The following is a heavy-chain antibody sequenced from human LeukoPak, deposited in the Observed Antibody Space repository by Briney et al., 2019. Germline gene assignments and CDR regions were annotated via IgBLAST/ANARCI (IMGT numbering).Heavy chain of an antibody. V-gene: IGHV3-30*02. D-gene: IGHD1-1*01. CDR1: GFTFSTYG. CDR3: AKCGALDFSDGFDY. Sequence: GGSLRLSCAASGFTFSTYGMHWVRQAPGKGLEWVAFIQYDGSNKYYADSVKGRFTISRDNSKNTLSLQMNSLRIEDTAVYYCAKCGALDFSDGFDYWGQGTLVTVSS. CDR2: IQYDGSNK. J-gene: IGHJ4*02.